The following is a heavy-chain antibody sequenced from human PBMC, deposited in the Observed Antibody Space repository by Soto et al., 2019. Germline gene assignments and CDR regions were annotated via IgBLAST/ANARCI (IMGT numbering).Heavy chain of an antibody. CDR2: INPNSGGT. CDR1: GYTFTGYY. V-gene: IGHV1-2*04. J-gene: IGHJ4*02. Sequence: QVQLVQSGAEVKKPGASVKVSCKASGYTFTGYYMHWVRQAPGQGLEWMGWINPNSGGTNYAKKFQGWVTMTRDTSISTASMELSRLRSDDTAVYYCARDLQGDFDYWGQGTLVTVSS. CDR3: ARDLQGDFDY.